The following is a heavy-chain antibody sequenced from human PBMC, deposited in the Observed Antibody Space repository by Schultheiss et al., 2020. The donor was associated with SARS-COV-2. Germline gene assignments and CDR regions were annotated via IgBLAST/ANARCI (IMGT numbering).Heavy chain of an antibody. V-gene: IGHV1-3*01. J-gene: IGHJ4*02. D-gene: IGHD3-3*01. CDR3: ARDPDLRFLEWPHLVV. CDR2: INAGNGNT. CDR1: GYTFTSYA. Sequence: ASVKVSCKASGYTFTSYAMHWVRQAPGQRLEWMGWINAGNGNTKYSQKFQGRVTITRDTSASTAYMELSSLRSEDTAVYYCARDPDLRFLEWPHLVVWGQGTLVTVSS.